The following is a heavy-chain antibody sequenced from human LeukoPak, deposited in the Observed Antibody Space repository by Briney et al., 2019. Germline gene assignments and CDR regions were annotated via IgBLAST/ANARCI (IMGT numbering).Heavy chain of an antibody. Sequence: GGSLRLSCAASGFTFSTYGMHWVRQAPGKGLEWVTFIRYDGSNKYYADSVKGRFTISRDNSKNTLYLQMNSLRAEDTAVYYCAKGVGGYCSSASCYTGPFDYWGREPWSPSPQ. D-gene: IGHD2-2*02. CDR3: AKGVGGYCSSASCYTGPFDY. CDR2: IRYDGSNK. V-gene: IGHV3-30*02. J-gene: IGHJ4*02. CDR1: GFTFSTYG.